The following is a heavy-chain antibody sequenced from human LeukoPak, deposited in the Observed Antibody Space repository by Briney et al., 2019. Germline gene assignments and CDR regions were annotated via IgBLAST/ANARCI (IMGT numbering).Heavy chain of an antibody. Sequence: SETLSFTCAVYGGSFSGYYWSWIRQPPGKGLEWIGEINHSGSTNYNPSLKSRVTISVDTSKNQFSLKLSSVTAADTAVYYCARGYSSSWYSVGFDYWGQGTLVTVSS. V-gene: IGHV4-34*01. CDR1: GGSFSGYY. CDR2: INHSGST. CDR3: ARGYSSSWYSVGFDY. J-gene: IGHJ4*02. D-gene: IGHD6-13*01.